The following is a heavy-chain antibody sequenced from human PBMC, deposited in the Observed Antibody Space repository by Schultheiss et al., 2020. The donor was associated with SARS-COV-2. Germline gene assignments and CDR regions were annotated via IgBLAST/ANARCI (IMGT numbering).Heavy chain of an antibody. CDR2: IIPIIGTA. D-gene: IGHD1-14*01. V-gene: IGHV1-69*13. J-gene: IGHJ6*02. Sequence: SVKVSCKASGYTFTSYAMNWVRQAPGQGLEWMGWIIPIIGTANYAQKFQGRVTITADESTSTAYMELSSLRSEDTAVYYCARRTGPYGMDVWGQGTTVTVSS. CDR1: GYTFTSYA. CDR3: ARRTGPYGMDV.